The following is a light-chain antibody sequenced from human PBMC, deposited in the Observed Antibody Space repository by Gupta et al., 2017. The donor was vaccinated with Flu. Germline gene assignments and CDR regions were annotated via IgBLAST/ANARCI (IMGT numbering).Light chain of an antibody. Sequence: RATSSCRASESVDSNNVSWYQQKPGQAPSPLMLSASSRAAGIPDRFSGSGSETDFTLTISRLEPEDFAVYYCHQCSRSPPTFGQGTKLEIK. CDR3: HQCSRSPPT. J-gene: IGKJ2*01. V-gene: IGKV3-20*01. CDR1: ESVDSNN. CDR2: SAS.